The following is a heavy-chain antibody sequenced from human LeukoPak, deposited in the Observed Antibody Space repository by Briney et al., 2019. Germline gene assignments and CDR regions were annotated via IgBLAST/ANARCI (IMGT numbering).Heavy chain of an antibody. CDR2: IYYSGST. D-gene: IGHD5-12*01. CDR1: GGSISSSSYY. Sequence: PSETLSLTCTVAGGSISSSSYYWGWIRQPPGKGLEWIGSIYYSGSTYYNPSLKSRVTISVATSKNQFSLKLSSVTAADTAVYYCARAIVATEWWFDPWGQGTLVTVSS. CDR3: ARAIVATEWWFDP. J-gene: IGHJ5*02. V-gene: IGHV4-39*07.